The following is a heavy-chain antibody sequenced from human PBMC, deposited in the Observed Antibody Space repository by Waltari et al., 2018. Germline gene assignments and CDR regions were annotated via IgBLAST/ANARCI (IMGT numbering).Heavy chain of an antibody. Sequence: QVQLVESGGGLVKPGGSLRLSCAASGFPFSAYYMSWIRQAPGKGLEWVSYISSSGSTIYYADSGKGRFTISRDNAKNSLYLQMNSLRAEDTAVYYCASSITIFGVVLNWGQGTLVTVSS. CDR2: ISSSGSTI. J-gene: IGHJ4*02. D-gene: IGHD3-3*01. CDR3: ASSITIFGVVLN. CDR1: GFPFSAYY. V-gene: IGHV3-11*04.